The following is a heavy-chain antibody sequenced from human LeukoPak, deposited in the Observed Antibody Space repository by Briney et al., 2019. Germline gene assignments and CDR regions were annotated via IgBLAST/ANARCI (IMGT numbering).Heavy chain of an antibody. V-gene: IGHV3-7*01. CDR2: IKQDGVDK. J-gene: IGHJ4*02. D-gene: IGHD5-18*01. CDR1: EFTFSNYG. Sequence: GGSLRLSCAASEFTFSNYGMHWVRQAPGKGLEWVANIKQDGVDKYYVDSVKGRFTISRDNAKRSLYLQMNSLRAEDTAVYYCARDLYSYGANQDDYWGQGTLVTVSS. CDR3: ARDLYSYGANQDDY.